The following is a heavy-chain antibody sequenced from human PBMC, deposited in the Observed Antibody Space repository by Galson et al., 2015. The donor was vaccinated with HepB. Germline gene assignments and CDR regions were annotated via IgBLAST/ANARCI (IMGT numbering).Heavy chain of an antibody. V-gene: IGHV1-18*01. D-gene: IGHD4-17*01. CDR3: ARESVHDYGVDY. CDR2: ISAYNGNT. CDR1: GYTFTSYG. Sequence: SVKVSCKASGYTFTSYGISWVRQAPGQGLEWMGWISAYNGNTNYAQKLQGRVTMTTDASTSTAHMELRSLRSDDTAVYYCARESVHDYGVDYWGQGTLVTVSS. J-gene: IGHJ4*02.